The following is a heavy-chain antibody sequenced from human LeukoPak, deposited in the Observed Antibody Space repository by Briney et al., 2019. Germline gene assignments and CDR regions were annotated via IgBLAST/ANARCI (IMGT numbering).Heavy chain of an antibody. D-gene: IGHD4-17*01. J-gene: IGHJ6*04. CDR3: ARNPHDYGDYSYYYYYGMDV. V-gene: IGHV1-69*06. Sequence: SVKVSCKASGGTFSSYASSWVRQAPGQGLEGMGGIFPIFGTANYAQKFQGRVTITADKSTSTAYMELSSLRSEDTAVYYCARNPHDYGDYSYYYYYGMDVWGKGTTVTVSS. CDR2: IFPIFGTA. CDR1: GGTFSSYA.